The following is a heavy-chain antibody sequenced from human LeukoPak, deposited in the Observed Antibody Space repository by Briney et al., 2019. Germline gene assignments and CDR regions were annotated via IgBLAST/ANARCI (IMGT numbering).Heavy chain of an antibody. V-gene: IGHV4-59*08. D-gene: IGHD5-12*01. Sequence: GSLRLSCAASGFTFSSYAMSWIRQPPGKGLEWIAYISYIGSTDYNPSLESRVTISVDTSKNQFSLKLSSVTAADTAVYYCVRHDIVSRAFDIWGQGTMVTVSS. CDR1: GFTFSSYA. CDR3: VRHDIVSRAFDI. CDR2: ISYIGST. J-gene: IGHJ3*02.